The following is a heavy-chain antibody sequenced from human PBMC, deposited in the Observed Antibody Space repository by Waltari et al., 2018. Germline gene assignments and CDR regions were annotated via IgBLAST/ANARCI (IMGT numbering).Heavy chain of an antibody. J-gene: IGHJ4*02. V-gene: IGHV3-23*01. CDR1: GFTFSTYV. CDR3: ARGSGVDS. D-gene: IGHD7-27*01. Sequence: EVQLLESGGGLVQPGGYRSVSCAASGFTFSTYVMNWVRQAPGKGLEWVSSISDGGGIINYADSVKGRFTISRDNSKNTLYLQMNSLRADDTAVYYCARGSGVDSWGQGTLVTISS. CDR2: ISDGGGII.